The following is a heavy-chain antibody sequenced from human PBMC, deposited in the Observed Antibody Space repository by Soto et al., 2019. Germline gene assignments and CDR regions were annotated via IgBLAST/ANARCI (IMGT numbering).Heavy chain of an antibody. Sequence: PSETLSLTCTVSGGSISSYYWSWIRQPPGKGLEWIGYIYYSGSTNYNPSLKSRVTISVDTSKNQFSLKLSSVTAADTAVYYCARDPPVSDAFDIWGKETMVTVSS. CDR2: IYYSGST. CDR1: GGSISSYY. CDR3: ARDPPVSDAFDI. J-gene: IGHJ3*02. V-gene: IGHV4-59*01.